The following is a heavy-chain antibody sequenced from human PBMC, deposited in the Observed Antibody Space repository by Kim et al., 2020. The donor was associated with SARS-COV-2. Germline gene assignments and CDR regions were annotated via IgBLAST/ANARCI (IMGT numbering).Heavy chain of an antibody. CDR3: AREDFDWLVYYYGMDV. Sequence: FQGRVTMTRDTSTSTVYMELSSLRSEDTAVYYCAREDFDWLVYYYGMDVWGQGTTVTVSS. D-gene: IGHD3-9*01. J-gene: IGHJ6*02. V-gene: IGHV1-46*01.